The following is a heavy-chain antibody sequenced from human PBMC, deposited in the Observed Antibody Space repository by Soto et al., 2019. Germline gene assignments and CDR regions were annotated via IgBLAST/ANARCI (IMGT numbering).Heavy chain of an antibody. CDR2: VYYNGVT. J-gene: IGHJ5*02. V-gene: IGHV4-59*01. D-gene: IGHD2-8*02. Sequence: SETLSLTCTISGGSISSYYWSWIRQSPGKGLEWIGYVYYNGVTKYNPSLKSRVTISVDASKNQFSLKLRSVSAADTAVYYCARGTCRGGACYWTQTWLDPWGRGTPVTVSS. CDR1: GGSISSYY. CDR3: ARGTCRGGACYWTQTWLDP.